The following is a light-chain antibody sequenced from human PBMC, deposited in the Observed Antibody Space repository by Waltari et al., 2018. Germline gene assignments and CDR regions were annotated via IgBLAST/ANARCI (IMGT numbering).Light chain of an antibody. CDR1: SSSIGSNT. J-gene: IGLJ3*02. CDR2: SHK. Sequence: QSVLTQPPSASGTPGQTVTISCSAGSSSIGSNTVNWYQQVPGMAPNLLIYSHKQPASGVPDRFSGSKSGTSASLAISGLQSDGEADYYCAAWNYSLNGWVFGGGTKLTV. CDR3: AAWNYSLNGWV. V-gene: IGLV1-44*01.